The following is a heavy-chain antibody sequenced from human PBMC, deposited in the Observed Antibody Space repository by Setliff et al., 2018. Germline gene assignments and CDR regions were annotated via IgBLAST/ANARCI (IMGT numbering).Heavy chain of an antibody. Sequence: GGSLRLSCAASGFTFSSYEVNWVRQAPGKGLEWVSYISSSGSTIFYADSVKGRFTISRDGSKNTLYLQMNSLRAEDTAVYYCAKSTDSMFYFDSSGYHVLDYWGQGTLVTVSS. CDR3: AKSTDSMFYFDSSGYHVLDY. D-gene: IGHD3-22*01. J-gene: IGHJ4*02. V-gene: IGHV3-48*03. CDR2: ISSSGSTI. CDR1: GFTFSSYE.